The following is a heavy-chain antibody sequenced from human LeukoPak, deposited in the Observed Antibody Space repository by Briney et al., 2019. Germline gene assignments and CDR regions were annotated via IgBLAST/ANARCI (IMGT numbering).Heavy chain of an antibody. CDR1: GFTLDDYA. CDR2: ISWEGHTT. V-gene: IGHV3-43*01. Sequence: PGGSLRLSCAASGFTLDDYAMHWVRQAPGKGLQWVSLISWEGHTTYYADSVRGRFTISRDNTKNSLFLEMKSLTTDDTAFYYCTRDTDFGSPTNYFDHWGQGTLVTVSS. D-gene: IGHD3-10*01. J-gene: IGHJ4*02. CDR3: TRDTDFGSPTNYFDH.